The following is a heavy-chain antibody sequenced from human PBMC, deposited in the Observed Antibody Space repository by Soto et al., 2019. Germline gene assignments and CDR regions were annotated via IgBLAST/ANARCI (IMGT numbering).Heavy chain of an antibody. J-gene: IGHJ5*02. D-gene: IGHD3-3*01. V-gene: IGHV4-30-4*01. CDR1: GGSISSGDYS. Sequence: SETLSLTCTVSGGSISSGDYSWSWVRQSPGKGLEWIGHIYNSGITYYNPSIKSRVVISIDTSRNQFSLRLNSLTAADRAVYFCARGVTVFGLDSRFWFVPWGQGTVLTVYS. CDR3: ARGVTVFGLDSRFWFVP. CDR2: IYNSGIT.